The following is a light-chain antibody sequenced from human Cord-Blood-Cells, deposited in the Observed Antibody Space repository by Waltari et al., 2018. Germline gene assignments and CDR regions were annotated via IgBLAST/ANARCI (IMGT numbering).Light chain of an antibody. J-gene: IGKJ4*01. CDR1: QSISSY. V-gene: IGKV1-39*01. CDR3: QQSYSTPLT. CDR2: AAS. Sequence: DIQMTQSPSSLSASVGDRVTITCRASQSISSYLNWYQQKPGKAHKLLIYAASSLQSCVPARFSGSGSGTDFPLTISSLQPEDFATYYCQQSYSTPLTFGGGTKVEIK.